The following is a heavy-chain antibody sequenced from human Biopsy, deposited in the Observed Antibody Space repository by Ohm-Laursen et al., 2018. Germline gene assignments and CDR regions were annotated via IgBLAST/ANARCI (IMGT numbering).Heavy chain of an antibody. CDR2: IRDKANSYTT. J-gene: IGHJ5*01. CDR1: GFSLSDNY. CDR3: ARAGRYCSGGGCYSWFDS. V-gene: IGHV3-72*01. D-gene: IGHD2-15*01. Sequence: GSLRLSCAASGFSLSDNYTDWVRQAPGKGLEWVGRIRDKANSYTTDYAASVKGRFTISRDDSKNSLYLQMNSLKTEDTALYYCARAGRYCSGGGCYSWFDSWGQGTLVTVSS.